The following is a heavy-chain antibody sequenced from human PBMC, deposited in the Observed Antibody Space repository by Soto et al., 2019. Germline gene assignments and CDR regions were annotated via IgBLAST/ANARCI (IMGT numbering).Heavy chain of an antibody. CDR1: GGSSSSYY. J-gene: IGHJ4*02. CDR2: IYYSGST. V-gene: IGHV4-59*01. D-gene: IGHD2-21*01. CDR3: ARVGAIPSHFDY. Sequence: SETLSLTCTVSGGSSSSYYWSWIRQPPGKGLEWIGYIYYSGSTNYNPSLKSRVTISVDTSKNQFSLKLSSVTAADTAVYYCARVGAIPSHFDYWGQGTLVTVSS.